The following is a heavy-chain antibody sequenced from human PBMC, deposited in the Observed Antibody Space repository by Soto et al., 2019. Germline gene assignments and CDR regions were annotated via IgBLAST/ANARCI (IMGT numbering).Heavy chain of an antibody. CDR2: ISGSGGST. CDR1: GFTFSSYA. J-gene: IGHJ4*02. Sequence: EVQLLESGGGLVQPGGSLRLSCAASGFTFSSYAMSWVRQAPGKGLEWVSAISGSGGSTYYADSVKGRFTISRDNSKNTLDREMNRLRAEDTAVFYCAKEGGYCRSTSCDGRVYYWGQGTLVTVSS. CDR3: AKEGGYCRSTSCDGRVYY. D-gene: IGHD2-2*03. V-gene: IGHV3-23*01.